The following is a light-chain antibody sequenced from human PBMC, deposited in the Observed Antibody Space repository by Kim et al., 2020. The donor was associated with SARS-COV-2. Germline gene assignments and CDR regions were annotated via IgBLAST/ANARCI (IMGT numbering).Light chain of an antibody. CDR2: GAS. Sequence: SVSPGERATRACRASESVRFNLAWYQQKPGQAPRLLIYGASTRAAGIPARFSGSGSGTEFTLTISSLQSEDFAVYHCQQYDNWLTFGGGTKVDIK. V-gene: IGKV3-15*01. J-gene: IGKJ4*01. CDR1: ESVRFN. CDR3: QQYDNWLT.